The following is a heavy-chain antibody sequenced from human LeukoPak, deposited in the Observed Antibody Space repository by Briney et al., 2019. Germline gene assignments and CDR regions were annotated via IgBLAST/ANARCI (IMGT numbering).Heavy chain of an antibody. V-gene: IGHV3-9*03. Sequence: GGSLRLSCAASGFTFDDSAMHWVRQAPGKGLEWVSGISWNSGSIGYADSVKGRFTISRDNAKNSLYLQMNSLRAEDMALYYCAKDTDSSGYYGPYFDYWGQGTLVTVSS. CDR1: GFTFDDSA. CDR2: ISWNSGSI. CDR3: AKDTDSSGYYGPYFDY. J-gene: IGHJ4*02. D-gene: IGHD3-22*01.